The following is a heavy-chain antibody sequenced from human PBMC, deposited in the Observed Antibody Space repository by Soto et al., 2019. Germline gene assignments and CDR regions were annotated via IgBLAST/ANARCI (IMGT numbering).Heavy chain of an antibody. V-gene: IGHV3-53*01. J-gene: IGHJ6*02. CDR2: IYTGGNT. Sequence: PGGSLRLSCAASGFTVTSYYMSWVRQAPGRGLEWVSLIYTGGNTNYADSVKGRFTISRDNSKNTLYLQMNSLRAEDTAVYYCARDYYYGSGNYYRADYYHYGMAVWGQGTTVTVSS. CDR1: GFTVTSYY. CDR3: ARDYYYGSGNYYRADYYHYGMAV. D-gene: IGHD3-10*01.